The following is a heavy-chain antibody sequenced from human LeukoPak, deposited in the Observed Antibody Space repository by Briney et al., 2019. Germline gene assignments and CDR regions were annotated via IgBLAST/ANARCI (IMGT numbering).Heavy chain of an antibody. J-gene: IGHJ5*02. CDR3: ARGPSGLGFDP. V-gene: IGHV4-4*07. CDR1: GGSISSYY. Sequence: SETLSLTCTVSGGSISSYYWSWVRQPAGKALEWIGRIYTSGSTNYNPSLKSRVTMSVDTSKNQFSLKPSSVTAADTAVYYCARGPSGLGFDPWGQGTLVTVSS. CDR2: IYTSGST. D-gene: IGHD3-16*01.